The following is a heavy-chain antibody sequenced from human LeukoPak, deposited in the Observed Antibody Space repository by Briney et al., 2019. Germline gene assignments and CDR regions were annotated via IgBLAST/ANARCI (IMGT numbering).Heavy chain of an antibody. CDR1: GFTFSSYW. D-gene: IGHD2-2*01. V-gene: IGHV3-7*03. J-gene: IGHJ6*04. CDR2: IKQDGSEK. CDR3: AREGIYCSSTSCYPDYYYYYGMDV. Sequence: PGGSLRLSCAASGFTFSSYWMSSVRQAPGKGLELVAYIKQDGSEKYYVDSVKGRFTISRDNAKNSLYLQMNSLRAEDTVVYYCAREGIYCSSTSCYPDYYYYYGMDVWGKGTTVTVSS.